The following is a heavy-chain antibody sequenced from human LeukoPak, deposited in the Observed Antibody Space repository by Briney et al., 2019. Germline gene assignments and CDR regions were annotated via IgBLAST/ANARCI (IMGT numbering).Heavy chain of an antibody. V-gene: IGHV3-11*06. CDR1: GFSFSDYY. Sequence: PGGSLRLSCAASGFSFSDYYMSWIRQAPGKGLEWVSYISSSSSYIYYADSVKGRFTISRDNAKNSLYLQMNSLRAEDTAVYYCARATATSGFDPWGQGTLVTVSS. J-gene: IGHJ5*02. D-gene: IGHD5-12*01. CDR2: ISSSSSYI. CDR3: ARATATSGFDP.